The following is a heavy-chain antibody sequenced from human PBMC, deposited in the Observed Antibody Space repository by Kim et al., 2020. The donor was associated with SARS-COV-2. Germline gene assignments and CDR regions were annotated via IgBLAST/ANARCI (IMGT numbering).Heavy chain of an antibody. CDR1: GLTFRSDW. CDR3: ARVFRHYDPMDS. V-gene: IGHV3-7*03. D-gene: IGHD3-3*01. J-gene: IGHJ4*02. CDR2: IKEDGSQK. Sequence: GGSLRLSCAASGLTFRSDWMNWVRHAPGKGLEWVASIKEDGSQKFYVDSVRGRFTISRDNAKNSLYLEMNSLRAEDTAVYYCARVFRHYDPMDSWGQGTLVTVSS.